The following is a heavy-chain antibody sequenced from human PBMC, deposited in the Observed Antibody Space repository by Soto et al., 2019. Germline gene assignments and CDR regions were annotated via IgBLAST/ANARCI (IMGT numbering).Heavy chain of an antibody. CDR1: GGSISSYY. V-gene: IGHV4-59*01. CDR3: ARGPTRPSERRGFIYYYYYYGMDV. D-gene: IGHD1-26*01. J-gene: IGHJ6*02. CDR2: IYYSGST. Sequence: SETLSLTCTVSGGSISSYYWSWIRQPPGKGLEWIGYIYYSGSTNYNPSLKSRVTISVDTSKNQFSLKLSSVTAADTAVYYCARGPTRPSERRGFIYYYYYYGMDVWGQGTTVTVSS.